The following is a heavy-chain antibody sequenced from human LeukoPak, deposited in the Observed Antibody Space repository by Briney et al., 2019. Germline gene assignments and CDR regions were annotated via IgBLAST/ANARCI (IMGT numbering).Heavy chain of an antibody. Sequence: TASETLSLTCTVSGDSMTNYYWNWIRQPPGKGLEWIGYIHHSGTTNYNPSLKSRLTMSVDTSKNQFSLKLTSVSAADTAMYFCAKTGSLMGRSFDYWGQGIQVIVSS. CDR2: IHHSGTT. J-gene: IGHJ4*02. V-gene: IGHV4-59*01. CDR1: GDSMTNYY. D-gene: IGHD3-10*01. CDR3: AKTGSLMGRSFDY.